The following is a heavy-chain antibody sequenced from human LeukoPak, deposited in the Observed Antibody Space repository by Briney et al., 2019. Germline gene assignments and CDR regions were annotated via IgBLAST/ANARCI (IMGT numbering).Heavy chain of an antibody. J-gene: IGHJ4*02. CDR1: GFTFSSYW. D-gene: IGHD3-3*01. CDR3: AKDAGVRFLEWLEYYFDY. V-gene: IGHV3-74*01. Sequence: GGSLRLSCAASGFTFSSYWMHWVRQAPGKGLVWVSRINSDGSSTSYADSVKGRFTISRDNAKNTLYLQMNSLRAEDTAVYYCAKDAGVRFLEWLEYYFDYWGQGTLVTVSS. CDR2: INSDGSST.